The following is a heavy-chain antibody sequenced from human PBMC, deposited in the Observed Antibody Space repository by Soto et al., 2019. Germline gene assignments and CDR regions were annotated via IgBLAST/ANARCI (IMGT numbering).Heavy chain of an antibody. CDR2: ISGSGGST. D-gene: IGHD3-3*01. Sequence: WVFLRLSCAAAGGTISSYAMSCVRKAPGKGLEWVSGISGSGGSTYYADSVKGRFTISRDNSKNTLYLQMNSLRAEDTAVYYCAKLRTSWRVDYYYYMDVWGKGTTVTVSS. V-gene: IGHV3-23*01. CDR3: AKLRTSWRVDYYYYMDV. CDR1: GGTISSYA. J-gene: IGHJ6*03.